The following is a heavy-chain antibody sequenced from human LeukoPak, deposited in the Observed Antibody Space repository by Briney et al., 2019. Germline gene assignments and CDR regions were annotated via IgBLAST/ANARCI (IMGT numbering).Heavy chain of an antibody. D-gene: IGHD2-2*01. CDR1: GGTFSSYA. Sequence: SVKVSCKASGGTFSSYAISWVRQAPGQGLEWMGGIIPILGTANYAQKFQGRVTITADESTSTAYMELSSLRSEDTAVYYCAREDIVVVPAALGLGFDYWGQGTLVTVSS. CDR2: IIPILGTA. V-gene: IGHV1-69*13. J-gene: IGHJ4*02. CDR3: AREDIVVVPAALGLGFDY.